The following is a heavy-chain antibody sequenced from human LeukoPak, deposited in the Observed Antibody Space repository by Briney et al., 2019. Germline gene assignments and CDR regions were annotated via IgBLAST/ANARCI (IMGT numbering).Heavy chain of an antibody. Sequence: GGSLRLSCAASGFTFSSYSMNWVRQAPGKGLEWVSSISSSSSYIYYADSVKGRFTISRDNAKNSLYLQMNSLRAEDTAVYYCARDVGEFLSYYFGYWGQGTLVTVSS. J-gene: IGHJ4*02. V-gene: IGHV3-21*01. D-gene: IGHD3-10*01. CDR3: ARDVGEFLSYYFGY. CDR1: GFTFSSYS. CDR2: ISSSSSYI.